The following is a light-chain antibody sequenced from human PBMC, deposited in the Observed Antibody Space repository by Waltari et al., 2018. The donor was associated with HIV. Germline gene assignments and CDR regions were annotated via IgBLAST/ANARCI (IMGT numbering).Light chain of an antibody. V-gene: IGLV2-14*03. Sequence: QSALTQPASVSGSPGQSITISCTGTDNDLGAYNYVSWYQQHPGQAPKLIIFDVSDRASGVSNRFSGSKSGNTASLSISGLQPEDEANYYCSSQTSTTTLAFGGGTKVTVL. J-gene: IGLJ2*01. CDR1: DNDLGAYNY. CDR2: DVS. CDR3: SSQTSTTTLA.